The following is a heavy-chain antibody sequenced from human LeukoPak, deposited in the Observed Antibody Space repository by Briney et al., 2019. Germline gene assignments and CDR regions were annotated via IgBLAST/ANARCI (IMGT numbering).Heavy chain of an antibody. J-gene: IGHJ6*02. D-gene: IGHD7-27*01. Sequence: ASVKVSCKASGYTFTSYAMHWVRQAPGQRLEWMGWINAGNGNTKYSQKFQGRVTITRDTSASTAYMELSSLRSEDTAVYYCARDPTGALDYGMDVWGQGTTVTVSS. CDR3: ARDPTGALDYGMDV. CDR1: GYTFTSYA. V-gene: IGHV1-3*01. CDR2: INAGNGNT.